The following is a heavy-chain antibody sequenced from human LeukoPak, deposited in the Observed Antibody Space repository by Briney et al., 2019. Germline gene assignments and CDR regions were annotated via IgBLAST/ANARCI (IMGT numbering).Heavy chain of an antibody. CDR3: ARGESGYYDSSGYYGY. CDR1: GGTFSSYA. Sequence: SVKVSCKASGGTFSSYAISWVRQAPGQGLEWTGGIIPIFGTANYAQKFQGRVTITADESTSTAYMELSSLRSEDTAVYYCARGESGYYDSSGYYGYWGQGTLVTVSS. CDR2: IIPIFGTA. V-gene: IGHV1-69*13. J-gene: IGHJ4*02. D-gene: IGHD3-22*01.